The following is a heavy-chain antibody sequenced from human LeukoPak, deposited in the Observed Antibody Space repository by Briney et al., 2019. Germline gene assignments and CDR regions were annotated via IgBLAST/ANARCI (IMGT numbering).Heavy chain of an antibody. CDR2: IIPIFGTA. D-gene: IGHD6-13*01. J-gene: IGHJ4*02. CDR3: ARVESGYSSSWYRFDY. CDR1: GGTYSSYA. Sequence: GASVKVSCKASGGTYSSYAISWVRQAPGQGLEWVGGIIPIFGTANYAQKFQGRVTITADESTSTAYMELSSLRSEDTAVYYCARVESGYSSSWYRFDYWGQGTLVTVSS. V-gene: IGHV1-69*13.